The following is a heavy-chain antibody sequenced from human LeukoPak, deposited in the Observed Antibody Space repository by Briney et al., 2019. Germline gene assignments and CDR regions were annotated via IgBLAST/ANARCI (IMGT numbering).Heavy chain of an antibody. J-gene: IGHJ4*02. CDR3: ARHNPHFDY. CDR1: GFTFSSYE. Sequence: GGSLRLSCAASGFTFSSYEMNWVRQAPGKGLEWVSYISSSCSTIYYADSVKGRFTISRDNAKNSLYLQMNSLRAEDTAVYYCARHNPHFDYWGQGTLVTVSS. CDR2: ISSSCSTI. V-gene: IGHV3-48*03. D-gene: IGHD5-24*01.